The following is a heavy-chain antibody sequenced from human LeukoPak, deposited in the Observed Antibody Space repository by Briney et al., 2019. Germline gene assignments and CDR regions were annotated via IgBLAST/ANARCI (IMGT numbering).Heavy chain of an antibody. V-gene: IGHV4-34*01. CDR2: INHSGST. D-gene: IGHD2-2*01. CDR3: ARGPPTRYCSSTSCYLPRGSFDY. Sequence: PSETLSLTCAVYGGSFSGYYWSWIRQPPGKGLEWIGEINHSGSTNYNPSLKSRVTISVDTSKNQFSLKLSSVTAADTAVYYCARGPPTRYCSSTSCYLPRGSFDYWGQGTLVTVSS. J-gene: IGHJ4*02. CDR1: GGSFSGYY.